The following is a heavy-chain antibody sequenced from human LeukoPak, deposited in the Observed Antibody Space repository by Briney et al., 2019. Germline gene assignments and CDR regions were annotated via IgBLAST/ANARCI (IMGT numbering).Heavy chain of an antibody. Sequence: SETLSLTCTVSGYSISSTYYWGWIRQPPGKGLKWVGSVFHSGNTYYNPSLKSRLTISADTSKNQFSLTLTSVTAADTAVYYCARDRSVGVLPAPPFDFWGQGTLVTVSS. D-gene: IGHD6-6*01. CDR3: ARDRSVGVLPAPPFDF. CDR2: VFHSGNT. CDR1: GYSISSTYY. J-gene: IGHJ4*02. V-gene: IGHV4-38-2*02.